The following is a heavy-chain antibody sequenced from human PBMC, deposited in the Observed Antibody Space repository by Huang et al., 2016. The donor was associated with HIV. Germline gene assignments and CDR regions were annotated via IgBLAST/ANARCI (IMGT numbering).Heavy chain of an antibody. CDR2: IKSKTDGGTT. J-gene: IGHJ6*02. D-gene: IGHD2-2*01. CDR3: SSGSTSSPDYYYYYGMEV. V-gene: IGHV3-15*01. CDR1: GFTFSNAW. Sequence: EVQLVESGGGLVKPGGSLRLSCAASGFTFSNAWMSWFRQGQGKGLEWVGRIKSKTDGGTTDYAATVKGRFTISRDDSKKTLYLKMNSLKSEDTAVYYCSSGSTSSPDYYYYYGMEVWGQGTTVTVSS.